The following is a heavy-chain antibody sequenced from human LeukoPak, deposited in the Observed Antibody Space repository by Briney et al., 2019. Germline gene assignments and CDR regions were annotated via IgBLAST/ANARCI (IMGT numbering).Heavy chain of an antibody. D-gene: IGHD2-2*01. V-gene: IGHV4-34*01. CDR1: GGSFNGYY. J-gene: IGHJ3*02. Sequence: SETLSLTCAVYGGSFNGYYWSWIRQPPGKGLEWIGEINHSGSTNYNPSLKSRVTISVDTSKNQFSLKLSSVTAADTAVYYCARGARRRIVPAAVGAFDIWGQGTMVTVSS. CDR2: INHSGST. CDR3: ARGARRRIVPAAVGAFDI.